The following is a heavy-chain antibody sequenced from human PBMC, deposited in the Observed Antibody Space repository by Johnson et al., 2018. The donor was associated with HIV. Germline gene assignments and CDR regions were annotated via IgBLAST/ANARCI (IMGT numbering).Heavy chain of an antibody. D-gene: IGHD6-6*01. CDR2: ISYDGSNK. Sequence: QVLLVESGGGVVQPGRSLRLSCAASGFTFSSYAMHWVRQAPGKGLEWVAVISYDGSNKYYADSVKGRFTISRDNSKNTLYLQMNSLRAEDTAVYYCANSYSISSGNNDYAFDIWGQGTMVTVSS. CDR1: GFTFSSYA. V-gene: IGHV3-30*04. CDR3: ANSYSISSGNNDYAFDI. J-gene: IGHJ3*02.